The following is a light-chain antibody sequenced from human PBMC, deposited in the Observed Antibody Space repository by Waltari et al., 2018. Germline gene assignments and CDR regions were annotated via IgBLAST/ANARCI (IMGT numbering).Light chain of an antibody. J-gene: IGLJ3*02. Sequence: QSVLTQPPSVSVAPGQRVTVPCTGSSSHHRAGYAVHWYQHLPGTAPNLLIHANNNRPSGVPDRFSGSKSGTSASLAITGLQADDEADYYCQSYDTSLSGSNWVFGGGTKLTVL. CDR3: QSYDTSLSGSNWV. CDR1: SSHHRAGYA. V-gene: IGLV1-40*01. CDR2: ANN.